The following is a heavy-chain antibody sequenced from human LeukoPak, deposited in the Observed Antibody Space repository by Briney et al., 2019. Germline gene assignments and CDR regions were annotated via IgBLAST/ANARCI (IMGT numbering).Heavy chain of an antibody. D-gene: IGHD2-15*01. Sequence: KSGGSLRLSCAASGFTFSSYSMNWVRQAPGKGLEWVSSISSSSSYIYYADSVKGRFTISRDNAKNSLYLQMNSLRAEDTAVYYCARQNGSRLPLYYFDYWGQGTLVTVSS. CDR3: ARQNGSRLPLYYFDY. V-gene: IGHV3-21*01. CDR1: GFTFSSYS. J-gene: IGHJ4*02. CDR2: ISSSSSYI.